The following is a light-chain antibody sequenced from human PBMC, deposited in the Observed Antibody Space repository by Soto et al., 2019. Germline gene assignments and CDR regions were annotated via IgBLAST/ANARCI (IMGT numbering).Light chain of an antibody. J-gene: IGKJ1*01. CDR1: QSVGSRW. CDR2: GAS. V-gene: IGKV3-20*01. Sequence: EIVLTQSPGTLSLSPGERATPSCRASQSVGSRWLAWYQQKPGQAPRLLIYGASIRATGIPDRFSGSGSGTDFTLTISRLEPEDFAVYYCQQYDSSRTFGQGTKVEMK. CDR3: QQYDSSRT.